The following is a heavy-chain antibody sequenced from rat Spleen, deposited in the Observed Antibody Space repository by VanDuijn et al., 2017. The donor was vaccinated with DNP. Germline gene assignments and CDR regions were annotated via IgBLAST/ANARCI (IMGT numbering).Heavy chain of an antibody. CDR1: GFTFSDYN. D-gene: IGHD1-11*01. CDR2: IIYDGSRT. Sequence: EVQLVESGGGLVQPGRSLKLSCVASGFTFSDYNMAWVRQAPKKGLEWVTTIIYDGSRTYYRNSVKGRFTISRDNAKSTLYLQMDSLRSEDTATYYCATQSYGQLRGYFDYWGQGVMVTVSS. J-gene: IGHJ2*01. CDR3: ATQSYGQLRGYFDY. V-gene: IGHV5S10*01.